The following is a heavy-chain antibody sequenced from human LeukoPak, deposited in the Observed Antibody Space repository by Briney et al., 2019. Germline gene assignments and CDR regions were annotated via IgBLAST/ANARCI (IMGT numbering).Heavy chain of an antibody. Sequence: NSSETLSLTCTVSGGSISSYYWSWIRQPPGKGLEWIGYIYYSGSTNYNPSLKSRVSISVDTSKNQFSLKLSSVTAADTAVYYCARQWYSSSWYDYWGQGTLVTVSS. D-gene: IGHD6-13*01. CDR1: GGSISSYY. V-gene: IGHV4-59*08. CDR3: ARQWYSSSWYDY. CDR2: IYYSGST. J-gene: IGHJ4*02.